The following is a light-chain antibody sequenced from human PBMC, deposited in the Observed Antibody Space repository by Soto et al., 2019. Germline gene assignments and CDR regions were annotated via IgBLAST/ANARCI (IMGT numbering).Light chain of an antibody. Sequence: EXATLXCRASQSVSSNLAWYQQKPGQAPRLLIYGASTRATGIPDRFSGSGSGTDFTLTISRLEPEDFAVYYCQQYGSSGTFGQGTKVDIK. CDR2: GAS. CDR1: QSVSSN. V-gene: IGKV3-20*01. J-gene: IGKJ1*01. CDR3: QQYGSSGT.